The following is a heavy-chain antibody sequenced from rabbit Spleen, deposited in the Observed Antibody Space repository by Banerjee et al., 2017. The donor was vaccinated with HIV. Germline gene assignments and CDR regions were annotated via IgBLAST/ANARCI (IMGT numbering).Heavy chain of an antibody. J-gene: IGHJ6*01. D-gene: IGHD1-1*01. CDR3: ARDTSSSFSSYGMDL. CDR1: GFSFSSNDY. V-gene: IGHV1S40*01. CDR2: IDAGSSGFT. Sequence: QSLEESGGGLVQPEGSLTLTCTTSGFSFSSNDYMCWVRQAPGKGLEWVVCIDAGSSGFTYFASWAKGRFTISKTSSTTVTLQMTSLTAADTATYFCARDTSSSFSSYGMDLWGPGTLVTVS.